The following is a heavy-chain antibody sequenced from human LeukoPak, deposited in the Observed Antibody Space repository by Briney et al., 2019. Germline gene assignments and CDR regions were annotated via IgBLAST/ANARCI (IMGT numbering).Heavy chain of an antibody. CDR2: THYSEST. V-gene: IGHV4-39*01. J-gene: IGHJ4*02. CDR3: ASVDRGINAAHFDC. Sequence: SETLSLTCTVSGGSISSSSYYCGWIRQPPGKGLEWFGRTHYSESTYYNPSLKRRVTISVDTSKNQFSLKLNSVTAADTVVYYCASVDRGINAAHFDCWGQGTLVTVSS. D-gene: IGHD6-25*01. CDR1: GGSISSSSYY.